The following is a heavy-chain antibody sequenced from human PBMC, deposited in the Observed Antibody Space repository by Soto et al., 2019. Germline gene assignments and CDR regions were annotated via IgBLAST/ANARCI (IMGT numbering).Heavy chain of an antibody. CDR2: IYYSGST. V-gene: IGHV4-59*01. CDR3: ARAVGYYYDSSGYYLDY. J-gene: IGHJ4*02. D-gene: IGHD3-22*01. Sequence: SETLSLTCTVSGGSISSYYWRWIRQPPGKGLEWIGYIYYSGSTNYNPSLKSRVTISVDTSKNQFSLKLSSVTAADTAVYYCARAVGYYYDSSGYYLDYWGQGTLVTVSS. CDR1: GGSISSYY.